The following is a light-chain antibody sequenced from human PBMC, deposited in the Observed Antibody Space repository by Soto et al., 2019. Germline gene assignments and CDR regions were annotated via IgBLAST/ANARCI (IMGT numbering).Light chain of an antibody. J-gene: IGLJ1*01. CDR1: SSDVGGYGY. CDR3: SSYTTSSTYV. CDR2: EVI. Sequence: SALTQPASVSGSPGQSITVSCTGTSSDVGGYGYVSWYQQHPGKAPKLMIYEVINRPSGVSNRFSGSKSGNTASLTISGLQAEDEADYYCSSYTTSSTYVFGTGTKVTVL. V-gene: IGLV2-14*01.